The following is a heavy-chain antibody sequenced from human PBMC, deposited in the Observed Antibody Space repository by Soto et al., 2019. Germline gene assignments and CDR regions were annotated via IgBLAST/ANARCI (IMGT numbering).Heavy chain of an antibody. J-gene: IGHJ5*02. CDR1: GFTFSSYW. V-gene: IGHV3-74*01. Sequence: EVQLVESGGGLVQPGGSLRLSCAASGFTFSSYWMHWVRQAPGKGLVWVSRINSDGSSTSYADSVKGRFTISRDNAKNTXXRQMNSRRAEDTGAYYCARERGYSSGWSVIHWFDPGGQGTLVTVSS. CDR3: ARERGYSSGWSVIHWFDP. CDR2: INSDGSST. D-gene: IGHD6-19*01.